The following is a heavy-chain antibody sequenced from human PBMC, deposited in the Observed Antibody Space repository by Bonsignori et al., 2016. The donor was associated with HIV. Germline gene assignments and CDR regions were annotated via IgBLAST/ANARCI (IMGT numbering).Heavy chain of an antibody. CDR3: ARDPIVGATDTEAVDP. J-gene: IGHJ5*02. V-gene: IGHV1-2*02. D-gene: IGHD1-26*01. Sequence: WVRQAPGQGLEWMGWINPNSGGTNYAQKFQGRVTMTRDTSISTAYMELSRLRYDDTAVYYCARDPIVGATDTEAVDPWGQGTLVTVSS. CDR2: INPNSGGT.